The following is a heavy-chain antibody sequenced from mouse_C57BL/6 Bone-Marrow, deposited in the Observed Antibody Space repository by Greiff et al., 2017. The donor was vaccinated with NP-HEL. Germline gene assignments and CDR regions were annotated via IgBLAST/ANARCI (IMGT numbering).Heavy chain of an antibody. CDR1: GYTFTDYY. CDR2: IYPGSGNT. CDR3: ARWRTGFDY. V-gene: IGHV1-76*01. D-gene: IGHD4-1*01. J-gene: IGHJ2*01. Sequence: VKVVESGAELVRPGASVKLSCKASGYTFTDYYINWVKQRPGQGLEWIARIYPGSGNTYYNEKFKGKATLTAEKSSSTAYMQLSSLTSEDSAVYFCARWRTGFDYWGQGTTLTVSS.